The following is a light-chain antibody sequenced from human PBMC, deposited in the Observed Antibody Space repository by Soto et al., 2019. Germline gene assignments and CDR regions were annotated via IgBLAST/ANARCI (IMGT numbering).Light chain of an antibody. V-gene: IGKV1-9*01. Sequence: DIPLTQSPSFLSASVGDRVTITCRASQGISSYLAWYQQKPGKAPKLLIYAASTLQSGVPSRFSGSGSGTEFTLPISSLQPEDFATYYCQQLNSYPRGITFGPGTKVDIK. J-gene: IGKJ3*01. CDR3: QQLNSYPRGIT. CDR2: AAS. CDR1: QGISSY.